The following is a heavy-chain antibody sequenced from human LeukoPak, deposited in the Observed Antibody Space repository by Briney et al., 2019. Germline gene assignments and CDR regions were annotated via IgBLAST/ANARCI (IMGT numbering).Heavy chain of an antibody. CDR3: ARAGLPGKNNWFDP. CDR1: GGTFSSYA. J-gene: IGHJ5*02. D-gene: IGHD5-12*01. CDR2: IIPIFGTA. Sequence: SVKVSCKASGGTFSSYAISWVRQPPGQGLEWMGGIIPIFGTANYAQKFQGRVTITTDESTNTAYMELSSLRSEDTAVYFCARAGLPGKNNWFDPWGQGTLVTVSS. V-gene: IGHV1-69*05.